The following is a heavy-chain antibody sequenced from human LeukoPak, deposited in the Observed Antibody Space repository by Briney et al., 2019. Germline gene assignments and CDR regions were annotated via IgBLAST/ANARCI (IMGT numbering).Heavy chain of an antibody. J-gene: IGHJ4*02. CDR2: ITSRGEST. D-gene: IGHD3-22*01. V-gene: IGHV3-23*01. CDR1: GFTFSIYA. Sequence: GGSLRLSCAASGFTFSIYAMSWVRQAPGKGLQWVSSITSRGESTWYADSVKGRFTITRDNSENTLYLQMHSLRAEDTAVYDCARDRPNYYGSDGHYYRRDGDYWGRGTLVSVSS. CDR3: ARDRPNYYGSDGHYYRRDGDY.